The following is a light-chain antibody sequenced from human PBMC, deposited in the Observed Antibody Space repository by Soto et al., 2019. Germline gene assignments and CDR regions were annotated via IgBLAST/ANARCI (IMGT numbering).Light chain of an antibody. CDR2: GAS. CDR3: QQYNNWPYT. Sequence: EIVLTQSPGTLSFSAGERATLSCRASQRVNSRYLAWYQQKPGQAPRLLIHGASTRATGIPARFSGSGSGTEYTLTISSLQSEDFAVYYCQQYNNWPYTFGQGTKVDI. V-gene: IGKV3-15*01. CDR1: QRVNSRY. J-gene: IGKJ2*01.